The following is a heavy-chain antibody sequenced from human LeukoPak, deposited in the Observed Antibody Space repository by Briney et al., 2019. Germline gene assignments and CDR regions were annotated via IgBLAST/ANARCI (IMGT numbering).Heavy chain of an antibody. Sequence: ASVKVSCKTSGYTFTSYGISWVRQAPGQGLEWMGWISADNGKTNYAQKFQDRVTMTTDTSTSTAYMELRSLRSDDTAVYYCARVGGGSGYVLLLWGQGTLVTVSS. CDR3: ARVGGGSGYVLLL. D-gene: IGHD5-12*01. J-gene: IGHJ4*02. CDR2: ISADNGKT. CDR1: GYTFTSYG. V-gene: IGHV1-18*01.